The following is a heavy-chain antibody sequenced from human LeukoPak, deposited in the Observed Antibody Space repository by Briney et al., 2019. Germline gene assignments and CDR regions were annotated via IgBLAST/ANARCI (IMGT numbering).Heavy chain of an antibody. Sequence: ASVKVSCKASGYTFTSYDINWVRQATGQGLEWMGWMNPNSGNTGYAQKFQGRVTMTRNTSISTAYMELSSLRSEDTAVYYCARDTGPVLRYFDWLLWRPAFDIWGQGTMVTVSS. CDR1: GYTFTSYD. J-gene: IGHJ3*02. CDR2: MNPNSGNT. CDR3: ARDTGPVLRYFDWLLWRPAFDI. V-gene: IGHV1-8*01. D-gene: IGHD3-9*01.